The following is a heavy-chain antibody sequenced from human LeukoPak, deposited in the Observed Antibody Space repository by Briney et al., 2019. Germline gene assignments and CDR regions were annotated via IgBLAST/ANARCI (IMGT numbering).Heavy chain of an antibody. Sequence: GGSLRLSFAASGFTSSSYPMSWVRQAPGKGLEWVSVISGTGGSTYYADSVKGRFTISRDNSKNTLYLQMNSLRAEDTAVYYCAMSGYDSSGFVLLWGQGTLVTVSS. CDR2: ISGTGGST. CDR3: AMSGYDSSGFVLL. D-gene: IGHD3-22*01. CDR1: GFTSSSYP. V-gene: IGHV3-23*01. J-gene: IGHJ4*02.